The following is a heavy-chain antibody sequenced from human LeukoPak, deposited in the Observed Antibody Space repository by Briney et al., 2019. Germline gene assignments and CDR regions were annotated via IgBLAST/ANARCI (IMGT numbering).Heavy chain of an antibody. J-gene: IGHJ2*01. CDR3: ARVRKYSGYYSWYFDL. V-gene: IGHV3-23*01. CDR2: IRIGGST. D-gene: IGHD5-12*01. Sequence: PGGSLRLSCAASGFIFSNYALAWVRQAPGKGLEWVSGIRIGGSTHYADSVKGRFTISRENAKNSLYLQMNSLRAGDTAVYYCARVRKYSGYYSWYFDLWGRGTLVTVSS. CDR1: GFIFSNYA.